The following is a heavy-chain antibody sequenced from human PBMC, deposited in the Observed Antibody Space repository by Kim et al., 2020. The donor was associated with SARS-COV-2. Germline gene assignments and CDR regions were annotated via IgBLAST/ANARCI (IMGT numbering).Heavy chain of an antibody. J-gene: IGHJ1*01. CDR1: GYTVTYSY. CDR3: ATVVFYYDAGYFKH. CDR2: IYSGGNT. V-gene: IGHV3-66*01. D-gene: IGHD3-22*01. Sequence: GGSLRLSCAASGYTVTYSYMGWVRQAPGKGLEWVSFIYSGGNTIYADSVKGRLIISRYHSKNTLYLQMNSLRAEDTAVYYCATVVFYYDAGYFKHWGQGTLVIVSS.